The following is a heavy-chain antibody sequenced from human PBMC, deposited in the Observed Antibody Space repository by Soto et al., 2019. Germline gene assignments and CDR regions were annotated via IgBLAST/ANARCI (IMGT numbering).Heavy chain of an antibody. CDR2: IYSGGTT. CDR3: ARDLGGLFREYYYDSSGYFDY. V-gene: IGHV3-53*01. J-gene: IGHJ4*02. D-gene: IGHD3-22*01. CDR1: GFSVSSSH. Sequence: PGGSLRLSCAASGFSVSSSHMIWVRQAPGKGLEWFSVIYSGGTTYYAVSVKGRFTISRDNSKNTLYLQMNSLRAEDTAVYYCARDLGGLFREYYYDSSGYFDYWGQGTLVTVSS.